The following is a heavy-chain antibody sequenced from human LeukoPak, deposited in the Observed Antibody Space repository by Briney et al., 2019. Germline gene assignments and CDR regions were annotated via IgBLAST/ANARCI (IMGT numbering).Heavy chain of an antibody. CDR2: ISSSSSYI. J-gene: IGHJ6*03. CDR1: GFTFSSYS. D-gene: IGHD5-12*01. CDR3: ARQAALGVATTDYYYMDV. Sequence: GGSLRLSCAASGFTFSSYSMNWVRQAPGKGLEWVSSISSSSSYIYYADSVKGRFTISRDNAKNSLYLQMNSLRAEDTAVYYCARQAALGVATTDYYYMDVWGKGTTVTVSS. V-gene: IGHV3-21*01.